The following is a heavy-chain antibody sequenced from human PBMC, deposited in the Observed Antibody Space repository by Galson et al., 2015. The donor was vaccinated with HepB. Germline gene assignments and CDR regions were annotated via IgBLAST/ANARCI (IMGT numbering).Heavy chain of an antibody. CDR1: GLTFDDYA. Sequence: SLRLSCAASGLTFDDYAMHWVRQAPGKGLEWVSYINWNSDSLDYADSVRGRFTISRDNAKNFLYLEMHNLRPEDTALYYCAKASARGSYYYYYGVDVLGQGTTVTVSS. J-gene: IGHJ6*02. D-gene: IGHD2-15*01. CDR2: INWNSDSL. CDR3: AKASARGSYYYYYGVDV. V-gene: IGHV3-9*01.